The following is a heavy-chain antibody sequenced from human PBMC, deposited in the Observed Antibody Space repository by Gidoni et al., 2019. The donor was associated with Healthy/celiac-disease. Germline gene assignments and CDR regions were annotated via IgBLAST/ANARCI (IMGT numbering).Heavy chain of an antibody. CDR3: ARDLHGSGSYYNSDAFDI. V-gene: IGHV4-4*02. J-gene: IGHJ3*02. D-gene: IGHD3-10*01. Sequence: QVQLQESGPGLVKPSGTLSLTCAVSGGSISSSNWWSWVRQPPGKGLEWIGEIYHSGSTNYNPSLKSRVTISVDKSKNQFSLKLSSVTAADTAVYYCARDLHGSGSYYNSDAFDIWGQGTMVTVSS. CDR1: GGSISSSNW. CDR2: IYHSGST.